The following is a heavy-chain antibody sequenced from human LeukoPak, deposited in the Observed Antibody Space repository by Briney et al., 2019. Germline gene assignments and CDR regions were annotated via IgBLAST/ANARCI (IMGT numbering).Heavy chain of an antibody. J-gene: IGHJ5*02. Sequence: SETLSLTCTVSGGSISSGSYYWSWIRQPAGKGLEWIGRIYTSGSTNYNPSLKSRVTISVDTSKNQFSLKLSSVTAADTAVYYCARGSLGWLQFRWFDPWGQGTLVTVSS. CDR1: GGSISSGSYY. D-gene: IGHD5-24*01. CDR3: ARGSLGWLQFRWFDP. V-gene: IGHV4-61*02. CDR2: IYTSGST.